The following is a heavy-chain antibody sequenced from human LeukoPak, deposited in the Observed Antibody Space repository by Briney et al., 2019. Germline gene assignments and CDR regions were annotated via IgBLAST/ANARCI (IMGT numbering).Heavy chain of an antibody. J-gene: IGHJ4*02. D-gene: IGHD5-18*01. CDR3: AKEAPWATAMVILIDY. CDR1: GFTFSSNG. V-gene: IGHV3-30*18. CDR2: ISYDGSNK. Sequence: GRSLRLSCAASGFTFSSNGMHWVRQAPGKGLEWVAVISYDGSNKYYADSVKGRFTISRDNSKNTLNLQMNSLRAEDTAVYYCAKEAPWATAMVILIDYWGQGTLVTVSS.